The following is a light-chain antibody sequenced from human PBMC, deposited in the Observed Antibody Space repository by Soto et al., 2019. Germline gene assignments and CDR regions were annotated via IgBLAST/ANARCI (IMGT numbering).Light chain of an antibody. CDR1: QSVSTNF. CDR3: QQYGRTSWT. Sequence: EIVLTQSPGTLSLSPGEGATLSCRASQSVSTNFFAWYQQKPGQAPRLLIYGASTRATGIPDRFSGSGSGTDFTLTISRLEPEAFALYYCQQYGRTSWTFGQGTKVEIK. J-gene: IGKJ1*01. CDR2: GAS. V-gene: IGKV3-20*01.